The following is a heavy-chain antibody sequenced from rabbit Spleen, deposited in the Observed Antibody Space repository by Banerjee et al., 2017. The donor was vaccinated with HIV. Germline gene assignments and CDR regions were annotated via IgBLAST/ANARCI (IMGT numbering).Heavy chain of an antibody. J-gene: IGHJ4*01. D-gene: IGHD1-1*01. CDR2: IVAGSSGST. Sequence: QEQLKESGGGLVQPEGSLTLTCKASGFSFSSGYYMCWVRQAPGKGLEWIACIVAGSSGSTYYASWAKGRFTISKTSSTTVTLQMTSLTAADTATYFCARDLVGVIGWNFYLWGPGTLVTVS. CDR3: ARDLVGVIGWNFYL. V-gene: IGHV1S45*01. CDR1: GFSFSSGYY.